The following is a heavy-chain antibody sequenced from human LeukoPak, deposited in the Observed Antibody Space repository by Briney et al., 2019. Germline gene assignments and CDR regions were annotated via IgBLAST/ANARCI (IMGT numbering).Heavy chain of an antibody. Sequence: GGSLRLSCAASGFTSSSYWMSWVRQAPGKGLEWVANIKPDGSEKYYVDSVKGRFTISRDNAKNSLYLQMNSLRAEDTAVYYCAGDTVAAAGDYWGQGTLVTVSS. J-gene: IGHJ4*02. CDR3: AGDTVAAAGDY. V-gene: IGHV3-7*01. CDR1: GFTSSSYW. D-gene: IGHD6-13*01. CDR2: IKPDGSEK.